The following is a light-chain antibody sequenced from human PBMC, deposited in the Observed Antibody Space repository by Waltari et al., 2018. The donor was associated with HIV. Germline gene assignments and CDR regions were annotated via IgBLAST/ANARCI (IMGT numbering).Light chain of an antibody. CDR3: QQYYLVPYT. Sequence: DVVMTQSPDSLTVSVGERATLNCKSSQSLLYGSNNKNYLAWYQQRPGHRPKLLIYWASTRQSGVPDRSSGSGSGTDFSLTISSLQAEDVAVYYCQQYYLVPYTFGQGTKLEIK. V-gene: IGKV4-1*01. CDR1: QSLLYGSNNKNY. J-gene: IGKJ2*01. CDR2: WAS.